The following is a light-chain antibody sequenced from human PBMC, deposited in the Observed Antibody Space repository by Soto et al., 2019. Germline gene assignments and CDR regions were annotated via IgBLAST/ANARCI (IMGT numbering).Light chain of an antibody. CDR1: SSDVGSYNL. CDR3: CSYAGNTTVYV. V-gene: IGLV2-23*02. Sequence: QSALTQPASVSGSPGQSITISCTGTSSDVGSYNLVSWYQQHPGKAPKLMIYEVSKRPSGVSNRFSGSKSGNTASLTISGLQAEDEADYYCCSYAGNTTVYVFGSGTKVTVL. J-gene: IGLJ1*01. CDR2: EVS.